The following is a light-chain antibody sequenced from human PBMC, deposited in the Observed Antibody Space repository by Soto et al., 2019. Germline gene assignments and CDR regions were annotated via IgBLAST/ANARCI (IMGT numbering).Light chain of an antibody. CDR3: QQYNNWPPWT. CDR2: GAS. V-gene: IGKV3-15*01. J-gene: IGKJ1*01. Sequence: SQSPATLSLSQGERATLSCRASQSVGDYLAWYQQKPGQAPRLLIYGASTRATGIPARFSGSGSGTEFTLTISSLQSEDFAVYYCQQYNNWPPWTFGQGTKVDIK. CDR1: QSVGDY.